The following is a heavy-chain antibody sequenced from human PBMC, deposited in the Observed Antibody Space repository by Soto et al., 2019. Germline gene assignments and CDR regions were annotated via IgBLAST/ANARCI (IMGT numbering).Heavy chain of an antibody. V-gene: IGHV6-1*01. CDR2: TYYRSKWYN. CDR3: VRLIGNSWLDF. CDR1: GDSVSSSRVS. Sequence: SQNPSLPSALSGDSVSSSRVSWNWIRPSPSRGLEWLGRTYYRSKWYNDYAESVKSRITINPDTSKNQFSLHLNSVTPEDTAVYYCVRLIGNSWLDFWGQGTLVTVSS. D-gene: IGHD1-26*01. J-gene: IGHJ5*01.